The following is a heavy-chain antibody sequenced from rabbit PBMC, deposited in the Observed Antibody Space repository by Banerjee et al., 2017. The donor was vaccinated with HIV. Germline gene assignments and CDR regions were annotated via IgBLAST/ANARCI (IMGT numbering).Heavy chain of an antibody. CDR1: GFSFSINYY. Sequence: QSLEESGGDLVKPGASLTLTCTASGFSFSINYYMCWVRQAPGKGLEWIAYIYTSSGSTWYASWAKGRFTISKTSSTTVTLQMTSLTAADTATYFCARGWTDGGAAYAAGFNLWGQGTLVTVS. D-gene: IGHD6-1*01. J-gene: IGHJ4*01. CDR3: ARGWTDGGAAYAAGFNL. V-gene: IGHV1S40*01. CDR2: IYTSSGST.